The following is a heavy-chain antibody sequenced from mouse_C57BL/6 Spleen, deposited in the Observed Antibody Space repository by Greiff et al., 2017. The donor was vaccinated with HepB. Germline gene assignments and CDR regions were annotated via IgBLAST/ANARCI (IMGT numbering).Heavy chain of an antibody. CDR3: ARETTVVARGFDY. D-gene: IGHD1-1*01. V-gene: IGHV1-7*01. Sequence: QVQLKQSGAELAKPGASVKLSCKASGYTFTSYWMHWVKQRPGQGLEWIGYINPSSGYTKYNQKFKDKATLTADKSSSTAYMQLSSLTYEDSAVYYCARETTVVARGFDYWGQGTTLTVSS. J-gene: IGHJ2*01. CDR1: GYTFTSYW. CDR2: INPSSGYT.